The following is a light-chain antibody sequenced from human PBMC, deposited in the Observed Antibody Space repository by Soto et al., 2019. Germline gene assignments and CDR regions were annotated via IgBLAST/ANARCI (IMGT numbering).Light chain of an antibody. CDR1: SSDVGSFYY. V-gene: IGLV2-14*03. CDR2: DVN. J-gene: IGLJ2*01. Sequence: QSALTQPASVSGSPGQSITISCTGTSSDVGSFYYVSWYQLHPGKAPELVIYDVNNRPSGVSDRFSGSKSGNTASLTISGLQAEDEADYYCISYASISTVVFGGGTKLTVL. CDR3: ISYASISTVV.